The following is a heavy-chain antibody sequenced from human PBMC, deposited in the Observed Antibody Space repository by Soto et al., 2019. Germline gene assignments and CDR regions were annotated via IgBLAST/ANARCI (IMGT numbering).Heavy chain of an antibody. D-gene: IGHD1-20*01. CDR1: GGTFSSYA. V-gene: IGHV1-69*13. CDR3: ARDPPIPGRLRGTPLIAV. Sequence: SVKVSCKASGGTFSSYAISWVRQAPGQGLEWMGGIIPIFPTANYAQKFQGRVTITADESTSTAYMELSSLRSEDTAVYYCARDPPIPGRLRGTPLIAVWGQGTTVTVS. J-gene: IGHJ6*02. CDR2: IIPIFPTA.